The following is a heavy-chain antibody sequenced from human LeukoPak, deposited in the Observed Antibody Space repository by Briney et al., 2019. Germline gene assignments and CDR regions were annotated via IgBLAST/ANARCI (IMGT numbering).Heavy chain of an antibody. D-gene: IGHD6-19*01. CDR1: GGSISSYY. Sequence: SETLSLTCTVSGGSISSYYWSWIRQPPGKGLEWIGYIYYSGSTNYNPSLKSRVTISIDTSKNQFSLKLSSVTAADTAVYYCASVTGGSGWFDFDYWGQGTLVTVSS. V-gene: IGHV4-59*01. CDR2: IYYSGST. CDR3: ASVTGGSGWFDFDY. J-gene: IGHJ4*02.